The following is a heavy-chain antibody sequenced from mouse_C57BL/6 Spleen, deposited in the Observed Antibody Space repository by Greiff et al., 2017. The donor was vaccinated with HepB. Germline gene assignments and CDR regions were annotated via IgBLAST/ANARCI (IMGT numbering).Heavy chain of an antibody. CDR1: GFTFSSYA. D-gene: IGHD1-1*01. CDR3: SRATYYGSSPFDY. CDR2: ISSGGDYI. J-gene: IGHJ2*01. Sequence: EVKLVESGEGLVKPGGSLKLSCAASGFTFSSYAMSWVRQTPEKRLEWVAYISSGGDYIYYADTVKGRFTISRDNARNTLYLQMSSLKSEDTAMYYCSRATYYGSSPFDYWGQGTTLTVSS. V-gene: IGHV5S21*01.